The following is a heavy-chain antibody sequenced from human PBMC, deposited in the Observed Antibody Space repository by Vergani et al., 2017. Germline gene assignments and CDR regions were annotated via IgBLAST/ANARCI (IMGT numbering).Heavy chain of an antibody. CDR2: IIPILGIA. Sequence: QVQLVQSGAEVKKPGSSVKVSCKASGGTFSSYTISWVRQAPGQGLEWMGRIIPILGIANYAQKFQGRVTITADKSTSTAYMELSSLRSEDTAVYYCARGCCSSTSCYDGDWFDPWGQGTLVTVSS. J-gene: IGHJ5*02. CDR3: ARGCCSSTSCYDGDWFDP. D-gene: IGHD2-2*01. CDR1: GGTFSSYT. V-gene: IGHV1-69*04.